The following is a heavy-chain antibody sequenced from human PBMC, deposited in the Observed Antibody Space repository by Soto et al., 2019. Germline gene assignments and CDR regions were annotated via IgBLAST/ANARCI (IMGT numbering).Heavy chain of an antibody. Sequence: QVQLVQSGAEVKKPGASVKVSCKASGYTFTSYDINWVRQATGQGLEWMGWMNPNSGSTAYAQKFQGRVIRIRNTSISTAYMELSSLRSEDTAVYYWARERGAFDIWGQGTMVTVSS. V-gene: IGHV1-8*01. J-gene: IGHJ3*02. CDR1: GYTFTSYD. CDR2: MNPNSGST. CDR3: ARERGAFDI.